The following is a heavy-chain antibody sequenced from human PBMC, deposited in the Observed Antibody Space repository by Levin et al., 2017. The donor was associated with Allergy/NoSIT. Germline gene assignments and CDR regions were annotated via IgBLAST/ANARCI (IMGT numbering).Heavy chain of an antibody. J-gene: IGHJ4*02. CDR3: ARGHGYQLPTYYFDY. D-gene: IGHD2-2*01. V-gene: IGHV3-20*04. CDR1: GFTFDDYG. CDR2: INWNGGRT. Sequence: GESLKISCAASGFTFDDYGMAWVRQAPGKGLEWVSGINWNGGRTGYADSVKGRFTISRDNAKNSLYLQMNSLRAEDTALYYCARGHGYQLPTYYFDYWGQGTLVTVSS.